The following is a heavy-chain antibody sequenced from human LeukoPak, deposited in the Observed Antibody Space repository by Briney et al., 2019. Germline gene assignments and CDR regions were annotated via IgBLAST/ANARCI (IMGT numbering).Heavy chain of an antibody. CDR3: ARGCSSWPY. CDR2: INHSGST. J-gene: IGHJ4*02. V-gene: IGHV4-34*01. Sequence: SETLSLTCAVYGGSFSGYYWSWIRQPPGKGLEWIGEINHSGSTNYNPSLKSRVTISVDTSKNQFSLKLSSVTAADTAVYYCARGCSSWPYWGQGTLVTVSS. D-gene: IGHD6-13*01. CDR1: GGSFSGYY.